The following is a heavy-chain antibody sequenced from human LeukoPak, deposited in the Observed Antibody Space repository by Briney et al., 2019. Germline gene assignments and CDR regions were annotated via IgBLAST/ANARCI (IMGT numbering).Heavy chain of an antibody. CDR1: GFTFNKYW. V-gene: IGHV3-74*01. J-gene: IGHJ6*03. Sequence: QPGGPLTLSCGASGFTFNKYWMHWVRQAPGKGLVWVSRIDSDGSTTSYADSVKGRFTVSRENAKNAVLLHMNSLRAEDTAVYYCARTYCSGGSCYSGNGFYYYYYMDVWGKGTTVTVSS. CDR3: ARTYCSGGSCYSGNGFYYYYYMDV. CDR2: IDSDGSTT. D-gene: IGHD2-15*01.